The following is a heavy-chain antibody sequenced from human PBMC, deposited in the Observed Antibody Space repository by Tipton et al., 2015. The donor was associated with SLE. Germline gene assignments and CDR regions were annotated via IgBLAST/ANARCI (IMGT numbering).Heavy chain of an antibody. CDR3: ARDSPGDFDWFDAFDI. Sequence: TLSLTCTVSGDSISSYHWSWIRQSPGKGLEWIGYIYYSGSTNYNPSLKSRVTISVDTSKDQFSLKLSSVTTADTAVYYCARDSPGDFDWFDAFDIWGQGTMVTVSS. D-gene: IGHD3-9*01. CDR2: IYYSGST. CDR1: GDSISSYH. J-gene: IGHJ3*02. V-gene: IGHV4-59*01.